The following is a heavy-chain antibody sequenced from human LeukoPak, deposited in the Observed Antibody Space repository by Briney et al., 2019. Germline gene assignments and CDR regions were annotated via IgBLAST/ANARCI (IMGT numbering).Heavy chain of an antibody. CDR2: ISGSGGST. Sequence: QPGGSLRLSCAASGFTFSSYAMNRVRQAPGKGLEWVSAISGSGGSTYYADSVKGRFTISRDNSKNTLYLQMNSLRAEDTAVYYCARDGADYSGYDYLDPFYYYMDVWGKGTTVTTSS. CDR3: ARDGADYSGYDYLDPFYYYMDV. CDR1: GFTFSSYA. V-gene: IGHV3-23*01. D-gene: IGHD5-12*01. J-gene: IGHJ6*03.